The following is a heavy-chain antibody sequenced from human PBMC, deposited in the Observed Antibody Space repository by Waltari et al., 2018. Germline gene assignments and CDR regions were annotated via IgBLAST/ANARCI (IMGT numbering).Heavy chain of an antibody. CDR3: ARRDPALLAYNY. Sequence: QITLKESGPTLVKPTQTLSLTCTFSGFSFSTRGLSVDWIRQPPGKALEWLGLIYWNDDKRYSPSLRSRLTITRDTSKNQVVLTMTNMDTVDTATYYCARRDPALLAYNYWGQGAPVTVSA. J-gene: IGHJ4*02. CDR1: GFSFSTRGLS. D-gene: IGHD2-21*01. V-gene: IGHV2-5*01. CDR2: IYWNDDK.